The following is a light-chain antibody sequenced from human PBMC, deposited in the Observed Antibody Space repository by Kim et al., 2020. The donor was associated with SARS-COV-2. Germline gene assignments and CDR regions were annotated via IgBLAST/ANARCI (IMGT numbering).Light chain of an antibody. CDR1: QAIRKY. J-gene: IGKJ2*01. V-gene: IGKV1-27*01. Sequence: ASVGDRLTITCRASQAIRKYVAWYQQKPGKIPKLLIHAVSTLQSGVPSRFSGGGSGTDFTLTIRGLQPEDVATYYCQTYDTVPYNFGQGTKLEIK. CDR3: QTYDTVPYN. CDR2: AVS.